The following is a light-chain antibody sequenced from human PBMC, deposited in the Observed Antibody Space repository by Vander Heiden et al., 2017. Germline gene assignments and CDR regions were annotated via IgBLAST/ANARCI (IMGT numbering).Light chain of an antibody. V-gene: IGKV1-5*03. J-gene: IGKJ1*01. CDR3: QQYNNYRT. Sequence: DVQMTQSPPTPSAAVGDRVTITCRASQSISSWLAWYQQKPGKAPKLLIYKASTLHSGVPSRFSGSGSGTEFTLTISSLQPDDFATYYCQQYNNYRTFGQGTKVEIK. CDR1: QSISSW. CDR2: KAS.